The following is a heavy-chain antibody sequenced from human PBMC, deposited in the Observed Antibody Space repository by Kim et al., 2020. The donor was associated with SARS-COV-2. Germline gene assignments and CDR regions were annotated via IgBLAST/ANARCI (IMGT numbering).Heavy chain of an antibody. CDR2: IKQDGSEK. D-gene: IGHD6-19*01. Sequence: AGSLRLSCAASGFTFSSYWMSWVRQAPGKGLEWVANIKQDGSEKYYVDSVKGRFTISRDNAKNSLYLQMNSLRAEDTAVYYCARVDSASSGWYYYYYGMDVWGQGTTVTVSS. CDR3: ARVDSASSGWYYYYYGMDV. J-gene: IGHJ6*02. CDR1: GFTFSSYW. V-gene: IGHV3-7*03.